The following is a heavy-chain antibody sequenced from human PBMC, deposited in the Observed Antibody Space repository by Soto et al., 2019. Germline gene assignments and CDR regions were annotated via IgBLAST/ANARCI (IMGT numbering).Heavy chain of an antibody. CDR2: MNPNSGNT. CDR3: ARVFPYSSSWYGEGWFDP. Sequence: ASVKVSCKASGYTFTSYDINWVRQATGQGLEWMGWMNPNSGNTGYAQKFQGRVTMTRNTSTRTAYMELSSLRSEDTAVYYCARVFPYSSSWYGEGWFDPWGQGTLVTVSS. V-gene: IGHV1-8*01. D-gene: IGHD6-13*01. J-gene: IGHJ5*02. CDR1: GYTFTSYD.